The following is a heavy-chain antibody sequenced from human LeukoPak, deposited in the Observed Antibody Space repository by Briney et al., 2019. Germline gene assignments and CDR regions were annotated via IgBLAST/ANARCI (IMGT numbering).Heavy chain of an antibody. CDR2: IYYSGST. CDR1: GYSVSSGSYY. D-gene: IGHD3-22*01. V-gene: IGHV4-61*01. J-gene: IGHJ4*02. CDR3: ARDTTNVYYYDTSGYDH. Sequence: SETLSLTCTVSGYSVSSGSYYWSWIRRPPGKGLEWIGYIYYSGSTSYNPSLNSRVTISLDTSKNQFSLKLSSVTAADTAIYYCARDTTNVYYYDTSGYDHWGQGTLVTVSS.